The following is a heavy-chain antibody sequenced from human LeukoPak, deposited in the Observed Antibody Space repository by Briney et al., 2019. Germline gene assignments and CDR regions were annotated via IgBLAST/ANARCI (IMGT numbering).Heavy chain of an antibody. J-gene: IGHJ4*02. V-gene: IGHV3-33*01. Sequence: PGGSLRLSCAASGFTFSSYGMHWVRQAPGKGLEWVAVIWYDGSNKYYADSVKGRFTISRDNSKNTLYLQMNSLRVEDTAVYYCARDSSSGGGFDYWGQGTLVTVSS. D-gene: IGHD6-19*01. CDR3: ARDSSSGGGFDY. CDR1: GFTFSSYG. CDR2: IWYDGSNK.